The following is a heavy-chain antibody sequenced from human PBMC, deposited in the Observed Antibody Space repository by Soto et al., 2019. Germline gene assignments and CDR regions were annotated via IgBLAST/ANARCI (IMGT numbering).Heavy chain of an antibody. J-gene: IGHJ6*02. CDR1: GGSFSSFA. D-gene: IGHD3-3*01. Sequence: QVQLVQSGAEVRKPGSSVKVSCKASGGSFSSFAFSWVRQAPGQGLEWMGGIIPMFGSANYAQEFLGRVTFTADDSTSTAFMEISGMTFEDTAFYYCAVSLYGVVLRDYYRMDVWGPGASVTVSS. CDR3: AVSLYGVVLRDYYRMDV. V-gene: IGHV1-69*01. CDR2: IIPMFGSA.